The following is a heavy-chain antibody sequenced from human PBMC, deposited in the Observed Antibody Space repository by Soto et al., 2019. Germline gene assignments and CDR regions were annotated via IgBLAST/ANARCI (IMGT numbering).Heavy chain of an antibody. CDR3: ARDGAQWGFDY. CDR1: GGSLGTYY. D-gene: IGHD1-26*01. CDR2: IYYSGTT. Sequence: QMQLHESGPGLVKSSETLSLTCSVSGGSLGTYYWSWIRQPPGKGLEWVGYIYYSGTTNYSPSLKSRVTISIDASKNQFSLKLNSVTAAATAVFYCARDGAQWGFDYWGQGTLDTVSS. J-gene: IGHJ4*02. V-gene: IGHV4-59*01.